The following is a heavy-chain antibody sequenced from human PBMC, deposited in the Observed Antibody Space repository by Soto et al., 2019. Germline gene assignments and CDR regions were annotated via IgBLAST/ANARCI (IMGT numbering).Heavy chain of an antibody. V-gene: IGHV3-33*01. CDR2: IWYDGSNK. J-gene: IGHJ4*02. Sequence: GGSLRLSCAASGFTFSSYVMHWVRQAPGKGLEWVAVIWYDGSNKYYADSVKGRFTISRDNSKNTLYLQMNSLRAEDTAVYYCAREGARYYDSSGYYEHSPPPFDYWGQGTLVTVSS. CDR1: GFTFSSYV. D-gene: IGHD3-22*01. CDR3: AREGARYYDSSGYYEHSPPPFDY.